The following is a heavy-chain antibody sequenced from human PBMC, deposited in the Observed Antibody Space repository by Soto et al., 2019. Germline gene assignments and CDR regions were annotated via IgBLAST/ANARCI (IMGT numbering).Heavy chain of an antibody. CDR1: GGAFSSYA. V-gene: IGHV1-69*06. D-gene: IGHD3-3*01. Sequence: QVQLVQSGAEVKKPGSSVKVSCKASGGAFSSYAISWVRQAPGQGLEWMGGNLPLFGTTNYAHQLEGRVTITADTSTTTAYMELSGLRPGDTAVYYCARGDTIFESSERYYHYGLDVWGQGTTVIVSS. J-gene: IGHJ6*02. CDR3: ARGDTIFESSERYYHYGLDV. CDR2: NLPLFGTT.